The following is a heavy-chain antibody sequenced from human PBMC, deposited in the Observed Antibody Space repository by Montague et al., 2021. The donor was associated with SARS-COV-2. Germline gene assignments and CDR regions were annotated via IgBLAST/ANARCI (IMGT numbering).Heavy chain of an antibody. Sequence: SETLSLTCAVYGGSFSGFYWSWIRQPPGKGLEWIGEINHSGSTYYNPSLKSRVTISVDTSKNQFSLKLSSVTAADTAVYYCARHGKTRIAMIVVVIGYFDYWGKGTLVTVS. V-gene: IGHV4-34*01. CDR2: INHSGST. D-gene: IGHD3-22*01. CDR1: GGSFSGFY. J-gene: IGHJ4*02. CDR3: ARHGKTRIAMIVVVIGYFDY.